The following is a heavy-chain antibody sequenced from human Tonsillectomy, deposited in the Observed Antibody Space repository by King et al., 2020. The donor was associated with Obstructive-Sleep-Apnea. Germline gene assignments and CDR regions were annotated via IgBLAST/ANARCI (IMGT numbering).Heavy chain of an antibody. J-gene: IGHJ4*02. CDR2: INHSGST. CDR1: GGSFSGYY. V-gene: IGHV4-34*01. CDR3: ARGPARRRPQVGWLQTIPFDY. D-gene: IGHD5-24*01. Sequence: VQLQQWGAGLLKPSETLSLTCAVYGGSFSGYYWSWIRQPPGKGLEWIGEINHSGSTNYNPSLKSRVTISVDTSKNQFSLKLSSVTAADTAVYYCARGPARRRPQVGWLQTIPFDYWGQGTLVTVSS.